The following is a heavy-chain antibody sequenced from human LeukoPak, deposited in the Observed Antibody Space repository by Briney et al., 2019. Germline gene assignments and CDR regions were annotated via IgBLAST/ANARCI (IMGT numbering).Heavy chain of an antibody. D-gene: IGHD2-21*02. CDR3: ARGGASCGGDCLDY. CDR1: GFTFSSYS. J-gene: IGHJ4*02. CDR2: ISSSSSSK. V-gene: IGHV3-48*01. Sequence: PGGSLRLSCAAPGFTFSSYSMNCVRQAPGKGLEWVSYISSSSSSKKYADSVKGRFTISRDNAKNSLYLQMNSLRAEDTAVYYCARGGASCGGDCLDYWGRGTLVTVSS.